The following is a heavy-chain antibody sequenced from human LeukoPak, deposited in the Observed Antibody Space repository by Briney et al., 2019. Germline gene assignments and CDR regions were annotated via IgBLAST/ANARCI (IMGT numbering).Heavy chain of an antibody. Sequence: ASETLSLTCAAYGWSFSGYYWIWIRQPPGKGLEWIGEINHSGSTNYNPSLKSRFTISVDTSKNQFSLKLSSVTAADTAVYYCARERTLRITMVRGVRFDPWGQGTLVTVSS. V-gene: IGHV4-34*01. CDR1: GWSFSGYY. CDR3: ARERTLRITMVRGVRFDP. D-gene: IGHD3-10*01. J-gene: IGHJ5*02. CDR2: INHSGST.